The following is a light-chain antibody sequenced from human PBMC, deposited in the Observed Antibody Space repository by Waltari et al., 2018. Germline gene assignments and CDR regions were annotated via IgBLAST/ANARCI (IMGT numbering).Light chain of an antibody. CDR2: GAS. Sequence: EIVMTQSPETLSVSHGQRVTLSCRASQNIDASLAWHQQRPGQAPRVLISGASYRVTGIPDRFSGGGSGTEFTLTISSLQSEDVAIYYCQQFHTWPLTFGGGTKVEIK. CDR1: QNIDAS. V-gene: IGKV3-15*01. J-gene: IGKJ4*01. CDR3: QQFHTWPLT.